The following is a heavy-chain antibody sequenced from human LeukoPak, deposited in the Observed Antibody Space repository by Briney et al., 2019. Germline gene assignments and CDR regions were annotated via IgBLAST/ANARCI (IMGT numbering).Heavy chain of an antibody. CDR1: GFTFSSYE. D-gene: IGHD3-10*01. V-gene: IGHV3-48*03. J-gene: IGHJ6*03. CDR2: ISSSGSNI. Sequence: QAGGSLRLSCAASGFTFSSYEMNWVRQAPGKGLEWVSYISSSGSNIYYADSVKGRFTISRDNAKNSLYLQMNSLRAEDTAVYYCAGDQYGSGDGYYMDVWGKGTTVTISS. CDR3: AGDQYGSGDGYYMDV.